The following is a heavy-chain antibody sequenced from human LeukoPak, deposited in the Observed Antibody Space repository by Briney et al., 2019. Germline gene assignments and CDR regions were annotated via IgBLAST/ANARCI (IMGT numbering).Heavy chain of an antibody. CDR1: GLSFSNYA. Sequence: GGSLRLSCAASGLSFSNYAMSWVRQAPGKGLEWVSAISGSGGSTYYADSVKGRFTISRDNSKNTLYLQMNSLRAEDTAVYYCAKSVAFGSSGYYYESVLTFDYWGQGTLVTVSS. J-gene: IGHJ4*02. CDR3: AKSVAFGSSGYYYESVLTFDY. CDR2: ISGSGGST. V-gene: IGHV3-23*01. D-gene: IGHD3-22*01.